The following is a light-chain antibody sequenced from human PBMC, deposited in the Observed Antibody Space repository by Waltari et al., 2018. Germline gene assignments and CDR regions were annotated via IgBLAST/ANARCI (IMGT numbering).Light chain of an antibody. Sequence: QSVLTPPPSVSGAPGQRVTISCPALTSHIRAHSDLLWYQQLPGTAPKLLIYGNTNRPSGVPDRYSGSKSGTSASLAITGLQAEDEADYFCQSYDSSLSDSYVFGTGTKVTVL. CDR2: GNT. CDR1: TSHIRAHSD. CDR3: QSYDSSLSDSYV. J-gene: IGLJ1*01. V-gene: IGLV1-40*01.